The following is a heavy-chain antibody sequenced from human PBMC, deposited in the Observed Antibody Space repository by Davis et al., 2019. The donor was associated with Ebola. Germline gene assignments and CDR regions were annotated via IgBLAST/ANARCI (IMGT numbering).Heavy chain of an antibody. D-gene: IGHD3-22*01. CDR2: IYYSGST. Sequence: SETLSPTCPVPGGSISSSSYYWGWIRQPPGTGLEWIGYIYYSGSTNYNPSLKSRVTISVDTSKNQFSLKLSSVTAADTAVYYCARVQDYYDSSGLAPFDYWGQGTLVTVSS. V-gene: IGHV4-61*05. J-gene: IGHJ4*02. CDR1: GGSISSSSYY. CDR3: ARVQDYYDSSGLAPFDY.